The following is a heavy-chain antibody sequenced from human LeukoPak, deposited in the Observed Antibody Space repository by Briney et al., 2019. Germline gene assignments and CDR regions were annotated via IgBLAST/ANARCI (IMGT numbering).Heavy chain of an antibody. Sequence: GGSLRLSCAASGFTFDDYAMHWVRQAPGKGLEWVSGISWNSGSIGYADSVKGRFTISRDNAKNSLYLQMNSLRAEDTAVYYCARELAFGEYYFDYWGQGTLVTVSS. D-gene: IGHD3-10*01. CDR2: ISWNSGSI. CDR1: GFTFDDYA. V-gene: IGHV3-9*01. CDR3: ARELAFGEYYFDY. J-gene: IGHJ4*02.